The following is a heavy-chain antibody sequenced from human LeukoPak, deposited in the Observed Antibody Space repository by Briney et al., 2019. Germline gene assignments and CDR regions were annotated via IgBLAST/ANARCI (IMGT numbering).Heavy chain of an antibody. Sequence: SETLSLTCTVSAGSISSSDYYWGWIRQSPGKGLEWIGRISYSGNTYYNPSLKSRVTMSVDTSKNHFSLRLSSVTAADTAVYYCSRLTHSYYSDTSGYYPYYYMDVWGEGTTVAVSS. J-gene: IGHJ6*03. D-gene: IGHD3-22*01. CDR2: ISYSGNT. CDR1: AGSISSSDYY. V-gene: IGHV4-39*02. CDR3: SRLTHSYYSDTSGYYPYYYMDV.